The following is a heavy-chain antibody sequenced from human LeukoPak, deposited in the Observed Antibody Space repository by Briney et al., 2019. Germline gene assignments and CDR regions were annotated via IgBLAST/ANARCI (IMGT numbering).Heavy chain of an antibody. CDR2: IYTSGST. CDR1: GGSFSSYY. V-gene: IGHV4-4*07. CDR3: ARAGPVGPEFQLLIFGAFDI. J-gene: IGHJ3*02. Sequence: SETLSLTCTVSGGSFSSYYWSWIRQPAGKGLEWIGRIYTSGSTNYSPSLKSRVTISVDTSTNQFSLKLSSVTAAGKAVYYFARAGPVGPEFQLLIFGAFDIWGQGTMVTVS. D-gene: IGHD2-2*01.